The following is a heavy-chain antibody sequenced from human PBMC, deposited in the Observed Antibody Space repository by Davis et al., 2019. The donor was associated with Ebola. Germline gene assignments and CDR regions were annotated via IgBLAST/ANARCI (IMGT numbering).Heavy chain of an antibody. CDR1: GFTVSSNY. D-gene: IGHD6-25*01. CDR2: IYSGGST. Sequence: GESLKIPCAASGFTVSSNYMSWVRQAPGQGLEWVSAIYSGGSTYYADSVKGRFTISRDNSKNTVYLHMNSLTTEDTAVYYCARELAAGRHHFENWGQGTLVTVSS. V-gene: IGHV3-53*05. CDR3: ARELAAGRHHFEN. J-gene: IGHJ4*02.